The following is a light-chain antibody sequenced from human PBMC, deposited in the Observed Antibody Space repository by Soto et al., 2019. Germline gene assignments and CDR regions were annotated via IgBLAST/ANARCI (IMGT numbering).Light chain of an antibody. CDR1: HSLVYSDGSTY. V-gene: IGKV2-30*01. CDR2: KVS. CDR3: MQFTHWPWT. J-gene: IGKJ1*01. Sequence: EGVITHWPLSLPVTLEQPSSISCRSSHSLVYSDGSTYLNWFQQRPGQSPRRVIYKVSNRDSGVPDRFSGSGSGTDFTLKISRVEAEDVGVYYCMQFTHWPWTFGQGTKV.